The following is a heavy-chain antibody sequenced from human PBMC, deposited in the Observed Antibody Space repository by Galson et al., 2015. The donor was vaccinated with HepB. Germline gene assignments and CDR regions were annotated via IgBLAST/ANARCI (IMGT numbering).Heavy chain of an antibody. Sequence: SVKVSCKASGYTFTGYYMHWVRQAPGQGLEWMGRINPNSGGTNYAQKFQGRVTMTRDTSISTAYMELSRLRSDDTAVYYCARDFPSILDTLRWGDIYNWFDPWGQGTLVTVSS. CDR1: GYTFTGYY. V-gene: IGHV1-2*06. CDR2: INPNSGGT. D-gene: IGHD3/OR15-3a*01. CDR3: ARDFPSILDTLRWGDIYNWFDP. J-gene: IGHJ5*02.